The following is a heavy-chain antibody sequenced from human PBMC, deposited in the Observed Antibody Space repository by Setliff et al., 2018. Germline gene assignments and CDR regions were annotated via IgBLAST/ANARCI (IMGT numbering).Heavy chain of an antibody. CDR1: GGSISSSSYY. V-gene: IGHV4-39*07. CDR3: ASTPDGELYYNFWSGYYLTLDY. Sequence: SETLSLTCTVSGGSISSSSYYWGWIRQPPGKGLEWIGSIYYSGSTYYNPSLKSRVTISVDTSKNQFSLKLSSVTAADTAVYYCASTPDGELYYNFWSGYYLTLDYWGQGTLVT. CDR2: IYYSGST. D-gene: IGHD3-3*01. J-gene: IGHJ4*02.